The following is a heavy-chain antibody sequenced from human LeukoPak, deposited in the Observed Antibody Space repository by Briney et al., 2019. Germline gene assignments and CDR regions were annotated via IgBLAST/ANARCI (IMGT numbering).Heavy chain of an antibody. V-gene: IGHV4-59*01. CDR3: ARWGMARRAFDI. D-gene: IGHD2-8*02. J-gene: IGHJ3*02. CDR2: IYYGGST. CDR1: GGSISSYY. Sequence: SETLSLTCTVSGGSISSYYWSWIRQPPGKGLEWIGYIYYGGSTNYNPSLKSRVTISVDTSKNQFSLKLSSVTAADTAVYYCARWGMARRAFDIWGQGTMVTVSS.